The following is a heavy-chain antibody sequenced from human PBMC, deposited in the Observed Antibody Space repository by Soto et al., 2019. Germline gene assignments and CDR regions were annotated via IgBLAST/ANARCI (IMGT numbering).Heavy chain of an antibody. J-gene: IGHJ3*02. Sequence: PGGSLRLSCAASGFTFSSYAMTWVRQAPGKGLEWVSVVSGSGGTTYYADSVKGRFTISRDTSKNTVYLQMNSLRAEDTAVYYCAKGFYSGSYYRNDAFDIWGQGTMVTVSS. CDR2: VSGSGGTT. V-gene: IGHV3-23*01. D-gene: IGHD1-26*01. CDR3: AKGFYSGSYYRNDAFDI. CDR1: GFTFSSYA.